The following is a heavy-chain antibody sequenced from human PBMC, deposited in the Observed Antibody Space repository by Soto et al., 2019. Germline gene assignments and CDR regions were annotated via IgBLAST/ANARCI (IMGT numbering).Heavy chain of an antibody. CDR1: RGSVSSPAW. Sequence: SQTMSLTCTLSRGSVSSPAWWNLFRQSPDKGLECIAEVHISGHINYNPSLSSRVSVSIDSSKNQFYMNFNSVTAADTAIYSCARASQGCSANNCYSDPWGQGTRVTVSS. J-gene: IGHJ4*03. CDR3: ARASQGCSANNCYSDP. V-gene: IGHV4-4*02. D-gene: IGHD1-1*01. CDR2: VHISGHI.